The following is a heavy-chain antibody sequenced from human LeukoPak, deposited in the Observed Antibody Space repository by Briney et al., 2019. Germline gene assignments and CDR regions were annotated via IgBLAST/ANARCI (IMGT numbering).Heavy chain of an antibody. CDR1: GFTFSSYG. V-gene: IGHV3-33*08. CDR3: ARDSYQDYYGRFDP. CDR2: IWDDGNNK. J-gene: IGHJ5*02. Sequence: GGSLRLSCAASGFTFSSYGMHWVRQAPGKRLEWVAVIWDDGNNKRYANSVNGRFTISRDNSENTLYLQMNGLTAEDTAMYYCARDSYQDYYGRFDPWGQGTLVIVSS. D-gene: IGHD3-10*01.